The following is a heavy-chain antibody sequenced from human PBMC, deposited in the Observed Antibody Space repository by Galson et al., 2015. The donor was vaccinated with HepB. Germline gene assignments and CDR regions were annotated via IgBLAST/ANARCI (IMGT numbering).Heavy chain of an antibody. D-gene: IGHD4-17*01. Sequence: LKISCKGSGYSFTSYWIGWVRPMPGKGLEWMGIIYPGDSDTRYSPSFQGQVTISADKSISTAYLQWSSLKASDTAMYYCARRGVYGDHYYYGMDVWGQGTTVTVSS. V-gene: IGHV5-51*01. CDR2: IYPGDSDT. CDR3: ARRGVYGDHYYYGMDV. J-gene: IGHJ6*02. CDR1: GYSFTSYW.